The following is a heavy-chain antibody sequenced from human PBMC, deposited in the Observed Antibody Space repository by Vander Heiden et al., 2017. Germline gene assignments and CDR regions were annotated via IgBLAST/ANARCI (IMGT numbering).Heavy chain of an antibody. CDR2: ISSSGSTI. CDR1: GFTYSDYY. CDR3: ARVLGYSSVWAFDY. D-gene: IGHD6-19*01. J-gene: IGHJ4*02. Sequence: QVQLVESGGGLVKTGWSLRLSCAACGFTYSDYYMSWIRQAPGKGLEWVSYISSSGSTIYYADSVKGRFTISRDNAKNSLYLQMNSLRAEDTAVYYCARVLGYSSVWAFDYWGQGTLVTVSS. V-gene: IGHV3-11*01.